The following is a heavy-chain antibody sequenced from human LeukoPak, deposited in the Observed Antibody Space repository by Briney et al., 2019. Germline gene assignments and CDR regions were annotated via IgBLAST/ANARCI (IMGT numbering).Heavy chain of an antibody. J-gene: IGHJ3*02. V-gene: IGHV5-51*01. CDR2: IYPGDSDT. D-gene: IGHD2-2*01. Sequence: ESLKISCKGSGYSFTSQWIGWVRQMPGKGLEWVGIIYPGDSDTRYSPSFQGQVTISADKSVSTAYLQWSSLKASDTAMYYCASHTGYCSSMSCFHAFDIWGQGTMVTVSS. CDR1: GYSFTSQW. CDR3: ASHTGYCSSMSCFHAFDI.